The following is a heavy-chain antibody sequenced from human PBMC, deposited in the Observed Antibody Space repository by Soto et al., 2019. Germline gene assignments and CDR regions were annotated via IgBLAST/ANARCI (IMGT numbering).Heavy chain of an antibody. CDR3: AGRPDLGGGPFDY. Sequence: QVQLVQSGAEVKKPGASVKVSCKASGYRFTTQPIHWVRQAPGQGLEWMGWINSGNGYIQYSQKFQGRGTITRDTSASTGYMELSSLKSEDTAIYYCAGRPDLGGGPFDYWGQGALVTVSS. CDR2: INSGNGYI. D-gene: IGHD3-16*01. V-gene: IGHV1-3*01. J-gene: IGHJ4*02. CDR1: GYRFTTQP.